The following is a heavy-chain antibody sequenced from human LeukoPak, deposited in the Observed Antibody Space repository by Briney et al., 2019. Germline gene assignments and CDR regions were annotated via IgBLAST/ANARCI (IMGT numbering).Heavy chain of an antibody. D-gene: IGHD4-23*01. Sequence: ASVKVSCKASGYTFTGYYMHWVRQAPGQGLEWMGWINPNSGGTNYAQKFQGWVTMTRDTSISTAYMELSRLRSDDTAVYYCARDRKSLSGNVGNSVFCPPLDSWAQGPLFPASS. CDR2: INPNSGGT. J-gene: IGHJ4*02. CDR3: ARDRKSLSGNVGNSVFCPPLDS. V-gene: IGHV1-2*04. CDR1: GYTFTGYY.